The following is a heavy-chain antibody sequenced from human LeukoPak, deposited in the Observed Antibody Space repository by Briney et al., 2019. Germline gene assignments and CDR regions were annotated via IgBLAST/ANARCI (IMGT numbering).Heavy chain of an antibody. CDR3: ARFVVVTAGDY. CDR2: LHSNGAFT. V-gene: IGHV3-74*01. D-gene: IGHD2-21*02. J-gene: IGHJ4*01. Sequence: QPGGSLRLSCSASGFTLSNYWMHWVRQAPGKSLVWVARLHSNGAFTTYADSVKGRFTISRDTAKNTLYLQMNSLRVEDTAVYYCARFVVVTAGDYWGQGTLVTVSS. CDR1: GFTLSNYW.